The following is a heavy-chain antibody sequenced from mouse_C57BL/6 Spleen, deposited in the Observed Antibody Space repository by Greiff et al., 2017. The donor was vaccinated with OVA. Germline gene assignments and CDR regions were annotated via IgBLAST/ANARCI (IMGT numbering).Heavy chain of an antibody. J-gene: IGHJ2*01. CDR2: ISSGGSYT. D-gene: IGHD1-1*01. CDR1: GFTFSSYG. Sequence: EVKLMESGGDLVKPGGSLKLSCAASGFTFSSYGMSWVRQTPDKRLEWVATISSGGSYTYYPDSVKGRFTISRDNAKNTLYLQMSSLKSEDTAMYYCARQGITTVFDYWGQGTTLTVSS. V-gene: IGHV5-6*01. CDR3: ARQGITTVFDY.